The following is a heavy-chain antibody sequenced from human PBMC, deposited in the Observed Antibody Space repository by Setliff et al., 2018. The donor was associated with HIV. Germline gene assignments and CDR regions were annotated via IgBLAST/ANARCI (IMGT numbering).Heavy chain of an antibody. CDR1: GYSINTIHY. CDR3: VRRDVSFLFGQFDS. V-gene: IGHV4-38-2*01. D-gene: IGHD3-10*02. J-gene: IGHJ4*02. CDR2: IYDGYTT. Sequence: SETLSLTCDVSGYSINTIHYWCWIRQPPGKGLECLGNIYDGYTTYHNTSLKGRVTISIDTSKSQFSLKLISVTAADTAVYYCVRRDVSFLFGQFDSWGQGILVTVSS.